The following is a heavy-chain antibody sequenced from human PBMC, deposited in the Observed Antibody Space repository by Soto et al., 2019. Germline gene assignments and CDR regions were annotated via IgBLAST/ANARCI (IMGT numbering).Heavy chain of an antibody. CDR1: GFTFRSYV. J-gene: IGHJ6*02. V-gene: IGHV3-30-3*01. CDR3: ARGDREDIAVVVGVRPGEYGVDV. D-gene: IGHD2-15*01. CDR2: ISYDGSNK. Sequence: QVQLVESGGGVVQPGRSLRLSCAASGFTFRSYVMHWVRQAAGKRLECVAVISYDGSNKFYRDYVKGRFTISRDNSKNTLYLQINSLRYEDTAVYYCARGDREDIAVVVGVRPGEYGVDVWGQGTTVTVSS.